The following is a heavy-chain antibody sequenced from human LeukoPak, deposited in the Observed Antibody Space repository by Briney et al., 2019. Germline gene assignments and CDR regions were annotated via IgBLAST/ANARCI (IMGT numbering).Heavy chain of an antibody. CDR3: ARDHGYSSSWYYFDY. Sequence: GASVKVSCKASGYTFTSYDINWVRQATGQGLEWMGWMNPNSGNTGYAQKFQGRVTMTRDTSTSTVYMELSSLRSEDTAVYYCARDHGYSSSWYYFDYWGQGTLVTVSS. D-gene: IGHD6-13*01. CDR1: GYTFTSYD. CDR2: MNPNSGNT. V-gene: IGHV1-8*01. J-gene: IGHJ4*02.